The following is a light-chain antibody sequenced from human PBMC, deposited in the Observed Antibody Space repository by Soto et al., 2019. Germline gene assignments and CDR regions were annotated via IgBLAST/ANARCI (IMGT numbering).Light chain of an antibody. CDR3: QQWVT. J-gene: IGKJ1*01. Sequence: EIVLTQSPGTLSLSPGERATLSCRASQSVSSSYLAWYQQKPGQAPRLLIYGASSRATGIPDRFSGSGSGTDFTLTICRLEPEDFAVYYCQQWVTFGQGTKVEIK. CDR2: GAS. CDR1: QSVSSSY. V-gene: IGKV3-20*01.